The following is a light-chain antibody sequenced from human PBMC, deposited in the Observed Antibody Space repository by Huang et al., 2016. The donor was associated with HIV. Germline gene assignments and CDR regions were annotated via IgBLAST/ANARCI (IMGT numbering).Light chain of an antibody. CDR3: HQYYNTPYT. CDR1: QSVLDNSNNKNC. J-gene: IGKJ2*01. CDR2: WAA. V-gene: IGKV4-1*01. Sequence: DIVMTQSPDSLAVSLGERATINCKSSQSVLDNSNNKNCLAWFQQKPGQPPKLLIYWAASRESGGPDRVSGSGSGTDFTLTISSLQAEDVAVYYCHQYYNTPYTFGQGTKLEIK.